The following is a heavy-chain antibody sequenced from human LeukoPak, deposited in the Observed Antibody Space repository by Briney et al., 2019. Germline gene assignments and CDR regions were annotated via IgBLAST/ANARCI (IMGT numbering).Heavy chain of an antibody. CDR2: INHSGST. CDR3: ARDFYDSSETHSKLDY. CDR1: GFTFSSDA. D-gene: IGHD3-22*01. V-gene: IGHV4-34*01. J-gene: IGHJ4*02. Sequence: GSLRLSCAASGFTFSSDAMSWVRQPPGKGLEWIGEINHSGSTNYNPSLKSRVTISVDTSKNQFSLKLSSVTAADTAVYYCARDFYDSSETHSKLDYWGQGTLVTVSS.